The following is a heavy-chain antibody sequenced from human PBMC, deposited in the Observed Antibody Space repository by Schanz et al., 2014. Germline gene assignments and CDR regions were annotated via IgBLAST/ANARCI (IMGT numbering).Heavy chain of an antibody. J-gene: IGHJ4*02. CDR3: ARDRDQWDGNYLDY. Sequence: QEEMVQSGAEVKRPGASVKVSCKASGYTFISYGVSWVRQGPEERLEWLGWINVDNGHTDYAQKFQGRVTMTTDTSTSTVYMELRSLTSDDSAVYYCARDRDQWDGNYLDYWGQGILVTVSS. CDR2: INVDNGHT. D-gene: IGHD1-26*01. CDR1: GYTFISYG. V-gene: IGHV1-18*04.